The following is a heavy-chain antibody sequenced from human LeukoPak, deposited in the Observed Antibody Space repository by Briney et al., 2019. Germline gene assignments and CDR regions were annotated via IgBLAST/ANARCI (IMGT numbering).Heavy chain of an antibody. Sequence: GGSLRLSCAASGFTFGNYGMNWVRQAPGKGLEWISYISSGGSTIYYADSMKGRFTISRDNAKNLLYLQMNSLRVEDTAVYHCARDLYDCSRLSRYVGDYYYYMDVWGKGTTVTVSS. J-gene: IGHJ6*03. D-gene: IGHD2-2*01. CDR1: GFTFGNYG. CDR3: ARDLYDCSRLSRYVGDYYYYMDV. CDR2: ISSGGSTI. V-gene: IGHV3-48*01.